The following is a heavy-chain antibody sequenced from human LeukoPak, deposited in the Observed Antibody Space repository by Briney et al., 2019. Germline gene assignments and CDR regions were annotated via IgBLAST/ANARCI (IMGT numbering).Heavy chain of an antibody. Sequence: GGSLRLSCAASGFTFSSYAMSWVRQAPGKGLEWVSAISGSGGSTYYADSVKGRFTISRENAKNSLYLQMDSLRAGDTAVYYCARAVAGTPDYWGQGTLVTVSS. CDR3: ARAVAGTPDY. J-gene: IGHJ4*02. V-gene: IGHV3-23*01. CDR1: GFTFSSYA. CDR2: ISGSGGST. D-gene: IGHD6-19*01.